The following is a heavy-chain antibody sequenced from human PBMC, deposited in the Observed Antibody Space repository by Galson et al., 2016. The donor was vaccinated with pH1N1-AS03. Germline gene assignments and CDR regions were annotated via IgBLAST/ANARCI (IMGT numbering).Heavy chain of an antibody. CDR3: AVWGYISGTEGLDV. J-gene: IGHJ6*04. V-gene: IGHV3-13*01. CDR1: GFAVTRND. CDR2: IAATGPT. D-gene: IGHD5-12*01. Sequence: SLRLSCAASGFAVTRNDMHWVRQATGKGLEWVSIIAATGPTHYADSVKGRFTISREIPQNSLYLQMDRLRADDTAVHYCAVWGYISGTEGLDVWGKGTTVTVSS.